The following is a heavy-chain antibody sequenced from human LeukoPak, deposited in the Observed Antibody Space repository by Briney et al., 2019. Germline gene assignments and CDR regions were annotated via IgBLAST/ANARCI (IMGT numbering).Heavy chain of an antibody. D-gene: IGHD6-13*01. V-gene: IGHV6-1*01. CDR2: TYYTSRWYN. CDR3: ARERQQLVGENYFDY. CDR1: GDSVSSNSAA. Sequence: SQTLSLTCVISGDSVSSNSAAWNWIRQSPSRGLEWLGRTYYTSRWYNDYAVSVRSRVTINPDTSRNQFSLHLNSVTPEDTAVYYCARERQQLVGENYFDYWGQGTLVTVSS. J-gene: IGHJ4*02.